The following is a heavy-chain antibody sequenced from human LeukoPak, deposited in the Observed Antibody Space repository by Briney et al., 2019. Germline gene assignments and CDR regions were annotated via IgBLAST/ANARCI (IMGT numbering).Heavy chain of an antibody. V-gene: IGHV4-59*05. J-gene: IGHJ4*02. CDR2: IYYSGST. CDR3: ARHKDPTIIVVVTDPGYFDY. CDR1: GGSISSYY. Sequence: SETLSLTCTVSGGSISSYYWSWIRQPPGKGLEWIGSIYYSGSTYYNPSLKSRVTISVDTSKNQFSLKLSSVTAADTAVYYCARHKDPTIIVVVTDPGYFDYWGQGTLVTVSS. D-gene: IGHD2-21*02.